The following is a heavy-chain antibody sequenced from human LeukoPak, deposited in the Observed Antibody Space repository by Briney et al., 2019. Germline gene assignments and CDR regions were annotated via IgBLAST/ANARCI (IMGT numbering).Heavy chain of an antibody. J-gene: IGHJ4*02. Sequence: GTSLRLSCAASGFSFGTYAMHWVRQAPGKGLEWVAVISYDGSSKYFPDSLKGRFTISRDNSKNTLFLQMNSLRAEDTAVYYCAKNYYDSSAFDYWGQGTLVTVSS. D-gene: IGHD3-22*01. CDR1: GFSFGTYA. CDR3: AKNYYDSSAFDY. CDR2: ISYDGSSK. V-gene: IGHV3-30-3*02.